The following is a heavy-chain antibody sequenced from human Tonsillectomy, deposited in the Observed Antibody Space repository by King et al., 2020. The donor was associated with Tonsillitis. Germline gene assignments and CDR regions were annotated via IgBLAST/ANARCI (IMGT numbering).Heavy chain of an antibody. J-gene: IGHJ6*03. CDR2: IYTSGST. V-gene: IGHV4-61*02. CDR3: ARERILWFGEGLDSYYMDV. CDR1: GGSISSGSYS. D-gene: IGHD3-10*01. Sequence: QLQESGPGLVKPSQNLSLTCTVSGGSISSGSYSWTWIRQPAGKGLEWIGRIYTSGSTNYNPSLKSRVTTSVDTSKNQFSLKLISVTAADTAVYYCARERILWFGEGLDSYYMDVWGKGTTVTVSS.